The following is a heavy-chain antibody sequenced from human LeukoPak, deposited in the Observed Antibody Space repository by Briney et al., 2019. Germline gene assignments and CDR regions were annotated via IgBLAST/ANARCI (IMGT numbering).Heavy chain of an antibody. D-gene: IGHD2-2*01. J-gene: IGHJ4*02. CDR3: ARHDRRGLRTHFDY. CDR2: IYPGDSDT. V-gene: IGHV5-51*01. Sequence: GEALQISCKGSGYSFTSYWIGWVRQLPGKGLEWMGIIYPGDSDTRYSPSSQGQVTISADKSISTAYLQWSSLKASDTAMYYCARHDRRGLRTHFDYWGQGTLVTVSS. CDR1: GYSFTSYW.